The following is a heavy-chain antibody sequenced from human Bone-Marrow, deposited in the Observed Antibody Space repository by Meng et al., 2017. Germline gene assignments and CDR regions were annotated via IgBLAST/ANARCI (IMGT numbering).Heavy chain of an antibody. J-gene: IGHJ4*02. D-gene: IGHD3-22*01. CDR3: TTVYYCDSSGSYPYFDY. CDR2: SRSKAGGGTT. CDR1: GFTFINAW. Sequence: GESLKISCAASGFTFINAWMSWVRQAPGKGLEWVGRSRSKAGGGTTDYAAPVKGRFTISRDDSKNTLFLQMNSLKTEDTAVYYCTTVYYCDSSGSYPYFDYWGQGTLVTVSS. V-gene: IGHV3-15*01.